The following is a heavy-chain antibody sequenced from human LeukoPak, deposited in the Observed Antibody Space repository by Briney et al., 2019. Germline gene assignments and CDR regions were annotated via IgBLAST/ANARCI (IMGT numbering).Heavy chain of an antibody. D-gene: IGHD5-18*01. J-gene: IGHJ4*02. Sequence: VASVKVSCKASGYTFTTYGISWLRQAPGQGLEWMGWISTYNGDTNYAQKLQGRVTLTTDTSTSTVYMELRSLRSDDTAVYYCARRGSMDTPMSNWEWWHWGQGTLVTVSS. CDR1: GYTFTTYG. CDR3: ARRGSMDTPMSNWEWWH. CDR2: ISTYNGDT. V-gene: IGHV1-18*01.